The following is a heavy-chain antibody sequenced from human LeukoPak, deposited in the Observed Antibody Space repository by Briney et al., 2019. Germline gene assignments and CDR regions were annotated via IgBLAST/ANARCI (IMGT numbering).Heavy chain of an antibody. Sequence: SETLSLTCSVSGVSISNGNWWSWVRQPPGKGLEWIGEIYHSGSTNYNPSLKSRVIISVDTSKNQFSLNLSSVTAADTAVYFCARGLARFYGAASDFWGQGTLVTVSS. V-gene: IGHV4-4*02. J-gene: IGHJ4*02. CDR3: ARGLARFYGAASDF. CDR2: IYHSGST. CDR1: GVSISNGNW. D-gene: IGHD3-3*02.